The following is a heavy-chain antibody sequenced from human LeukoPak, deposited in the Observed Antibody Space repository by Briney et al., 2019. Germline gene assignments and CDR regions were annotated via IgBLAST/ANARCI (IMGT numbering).Heavy chain of an antibody. J-gene: IGHJ5*02. Sequence: SETLSLTCTVSGDSISGFYWNWIRQPPGKGLEWIGYIYYIGSTNYNPSLKSRVTMSLDTSKNQSSLKLSSVTAADTAVYYCARGGSYYDSWGQGTLVTVSS. CDR3: ARGGSYYDS. CDR2: IYYIGST. CDR1: GDSISGFY. V-gene: IGHV4-59*01. D-gene: IGHD1-26*01.